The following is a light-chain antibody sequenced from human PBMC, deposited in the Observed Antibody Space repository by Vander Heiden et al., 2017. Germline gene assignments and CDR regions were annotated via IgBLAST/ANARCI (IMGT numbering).Light chain of an antibody. Sequence: EIVMTQSPATLSVSPGERATLSCRASQSVSSKLAWYQQTPGQAPRLLIYGASTRATGIPARFSGSGSGTDFTLTISSLQSEDFAVYYCQQYKNWPPYTFGQGTKLEIK. CDR1: QSVSSK. CDR2: GAS. J-gene: IGKJ2*01. CDR3: QQYKNWPPYT. V-gene: IGKV3-15*01.